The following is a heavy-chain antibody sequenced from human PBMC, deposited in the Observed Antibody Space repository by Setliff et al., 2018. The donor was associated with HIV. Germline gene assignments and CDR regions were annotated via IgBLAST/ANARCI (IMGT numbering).Heavy chain of an antibody. CDR3: ARDPHYFDRSGYYSYFYFDY. D-gene: IGHD3-22*01. J-gene: IGHJ4*02. CDR2: ISYSGNT. Sequence: SETLSLTCNVSGGSIRSNRDHWGWIRQTPGKGLEWIGSISYSGNTYYHPSLQGRVTISLDMSKDQFSLKVKSVTAAGTAIYYCARDPHYFDRSGYYSYFYFDYWGQGMLVTVSS. CDR1: GGSIRSNRDH. V-gene: IGHV4-39*07.